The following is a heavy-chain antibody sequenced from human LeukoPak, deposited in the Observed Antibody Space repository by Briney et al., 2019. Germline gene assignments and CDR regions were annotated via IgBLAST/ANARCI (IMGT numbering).Heavy chain of an antibody. CDR1: GGSFSGYY. CDR2: INHSGST. Sequence: SETLSLTCAVYGGSFSGYYWSWIRQPPGKGLEWIGEINHSGSTNYNPSLKSRVTISEDTSKNQFSLKLSSVTAADTAVYYCARGGGVWYDYVWGSYRPLHFDYWGQGTLVTVSS. D-gene: IGHD3-16*02. V-gene: IGHV4-34*01. J-gene: IGHJ4*02. CDR3: ARGGGVWYDYVWGSYRPLHFDY.